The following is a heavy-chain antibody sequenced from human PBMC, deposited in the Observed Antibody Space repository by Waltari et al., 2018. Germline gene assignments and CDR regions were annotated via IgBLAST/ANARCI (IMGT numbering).Heavy chain of an antibody. Sequence: QVQLQQWGAGLLKPSETLSLTCAVYGGSFIGYYWSWIRQPPGKGLEWIGEINHSGSTNYNPSLKSRVTISVDTSKNQFSLKLSSVTAADTAVYYCAYDSSDWDYWGQGTLVTVSS. V-gene: IGHV4-34*01. CDR2: INHSGST. J-gene: IGHJ4*02. CDR3: AYDSSDWDY. D-gene: IGHD3-22*01. CDR1: GGSFIGYY.